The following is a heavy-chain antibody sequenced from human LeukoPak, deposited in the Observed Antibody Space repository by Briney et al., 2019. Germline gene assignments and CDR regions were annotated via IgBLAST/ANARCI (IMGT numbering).Heavy chain of an antibody. CDR1: GYTLTELS. Sequence: ASVKVSCKVSGYTLTELSMHWVRQAPGKGLEWMGGFDPGDGETIYAQKFQGRVTMTEDTSTDTAYMELSSLRSEDTAVYYCATVTLSDYVEVYYYYGMDIWGQGTTVTVSS. CDR2: FDPGDGET. V-gene: IGHV1-24*01. J-gene: IGHJ6*02. CDR3: ATVTLSDYVEVYYYYGMDI. D-gene: IGHD4-17*01.